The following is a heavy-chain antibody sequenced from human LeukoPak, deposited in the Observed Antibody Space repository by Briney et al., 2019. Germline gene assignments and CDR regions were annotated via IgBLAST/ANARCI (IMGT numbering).Heavy chain of an antibody. CDR1: GSIISSYW. V-gene: IGHV3-74*01. J-gene: IGHJ4*02. Sequence: GASLRLSCAASGSIISSYWMHCVRQAPGKGLVWVSRINSDGSSTNYADSVKGRFTISRDNAKNTLFLQMNSLRAEDTAVYYCAALPSMKQEGRWGQGTLVTVSS. D-gene: IGHD2/OR15-2a*01. CDR3: AALPSMKQEGR. CDR2: INSDGSST.